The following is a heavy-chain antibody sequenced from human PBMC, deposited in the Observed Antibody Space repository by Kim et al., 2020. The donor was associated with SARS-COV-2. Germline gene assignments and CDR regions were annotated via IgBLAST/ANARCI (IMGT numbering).Heavy chain of an antibody. CDR3: VRGAVARTYGMDV. CDR2: IDTDGKT. J-gene: IGHJ6*02. V-gene: IGHV3-13*01. D-gene: IGHD6-19*01. Sequence: GGSLRLSGAASGFTFSNYDMHWVRQVTGKGLEWVSAIDTDGKTFDPGSVKGRFTVSRENAENSLYLQMNNLRDGDSAIYYCVRGAVARTYGMDVWGQG. CDR1: GFTFSNYD.